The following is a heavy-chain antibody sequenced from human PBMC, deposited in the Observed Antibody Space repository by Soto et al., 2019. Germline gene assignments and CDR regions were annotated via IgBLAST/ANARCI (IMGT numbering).Heavy chain of an antibody. V-gene: IGHV3-66*01. CDR1: GFTVSSNY. J-gene: IGHJ6*03. CDR2: IYSGGST. D-gene: IGHD6-6*01. Sequence: ESGGGLVQPGGSLRLSCAASGFTVSSNYMSWVRQAPGKGLEWVSVIYSGGSTYYADSVKGRFTISRDNSKNTLYLQMNSLRAEDTAVYYCARGGRIAARYYYYYMDVWGKGTTVTVSS. CDR3: ARGGRIAARYYYYYMDV.